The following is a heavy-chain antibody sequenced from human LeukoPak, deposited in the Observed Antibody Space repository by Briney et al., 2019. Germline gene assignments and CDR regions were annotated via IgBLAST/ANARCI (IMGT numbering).Heavy chain of an antibody. V-gene: IGHV4-34*01. D-gene: IGHD3-22*01. Sequence: SETLSLTCAVYGGSFSDYFWSWIRQPPGKGLEWIGEISHSGSTTYNPSLRSRVTISGDTSKKQFSLKLSSVTTADTAVYYCVTYYYGSSAPKRNYWGQGILVTVSS. CDR2: ISHSGST. CDR1: GGSFSDYF. J-gene: IGHJ4*02. CDR3: VTYYYGSSAPKRNY.